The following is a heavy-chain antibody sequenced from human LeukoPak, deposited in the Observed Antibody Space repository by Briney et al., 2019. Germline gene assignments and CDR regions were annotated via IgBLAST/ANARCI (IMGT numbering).Heavy chain of an antibody. D-gene: IGHD6-19*01. J-gene: IGHJ4*02. CDR3: ARVVSSGWYSFDY. CDR2: ISGSGGST. V-gene: IGHV3-23*01. CDR1: GFTFSSYA. Sequence: PGGSLRLSCAASGFTFSSYAMSWVRQAPGKGLEWVSAISGSGGSTYYADSVKGRFTISRDNSKNTLYLQMNSLRADDTAVYYCARVVSSGWYSFDYWGQGTLLTVSS.